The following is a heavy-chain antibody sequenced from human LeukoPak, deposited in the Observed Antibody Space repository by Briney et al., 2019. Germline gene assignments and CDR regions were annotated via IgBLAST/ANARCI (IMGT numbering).Heavy chain of an antibody. CDR2: ISSDGSST. CDR3: ARDAWMAPIPLDY. Sequence: GESLRLSCAASGFTFSSYWMHWVRQGPGKGLVWVSRISSDGSSTGYADSVKGRFTISRDNTKNTLYLQMNSLRAEDTAVYYCARDAWMAPIPLDYWGQGALVTVSS. J-gene: IGHJ4*02. V-gene: IGHV3-74*01. CDR1: GFTFSSYW. D-gene: IGHD5-24*01.